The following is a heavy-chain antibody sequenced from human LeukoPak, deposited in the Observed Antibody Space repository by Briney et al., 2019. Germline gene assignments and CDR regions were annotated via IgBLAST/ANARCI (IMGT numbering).Heavy chain of an antibody. D-gene: IGHD3-3*01. CDR2: FDPEDGET. J-gene: IGHJ4*02. CDR1: GYTLTELS. CDR3: ASCPFYDFWSGYYHFDY. V-gene: IGHV1-24*01. Sequence: GASVKVSCKVSGYTLTELSMHWVRQAPGKGLEWMGGFDPEDGETIYAQKFQGRVTMTEDTSTDTAYMELSSLRSEDTAVYYCASCPFYDFWSGYYHFDYWGQGTLVTVSS.